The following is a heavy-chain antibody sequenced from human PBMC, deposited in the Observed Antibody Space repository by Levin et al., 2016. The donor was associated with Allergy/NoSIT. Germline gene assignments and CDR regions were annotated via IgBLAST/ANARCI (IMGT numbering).Heavy chain of an antibody. CDR2: IIPDLGMS. Sequence: WVRQAPGQGLEWMGRIIPDLGMSNYAQKFQGRVTITADKSTSIAYMELSSLRSEDTAVYYCARNTKVEGGYYYYGMDVWGQGTTVTVSS. J-gene: IGHJ6*02. D-gene: IGHD1/OR15-1a*01. CDR3: ARNTKVEGGYYYYGMDV. V-gene: IGHV1-69*02.